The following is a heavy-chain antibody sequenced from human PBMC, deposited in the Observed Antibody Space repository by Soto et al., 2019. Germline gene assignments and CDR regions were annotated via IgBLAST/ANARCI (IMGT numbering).Heavy chain of an antibody. CDR2: ITGSGGST. Sequence: EVQLLESGGGLVQPGGSLRLSCAASGFTFNNYAMSWVRQAPGKGLECVSTITGSGGSTYYAASVKGRCSISRDNPKTTLYPRMNSMTADETDTYCCGRAGELRLLLDI. V-gene: IGHV3-23*01. J-gene: IGHJ3*02. CDR1: GFTFNNYA. CDR3: GRAGELRLLLDI. D-gene: IGHD1-7*01.